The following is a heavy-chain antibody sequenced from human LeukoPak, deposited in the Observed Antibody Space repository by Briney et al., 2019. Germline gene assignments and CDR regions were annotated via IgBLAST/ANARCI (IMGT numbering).Heavy chain of an antibody. V-gene: IGHV1-2*02. CDR2: INPNSGGT. CDR1: GYTFTGYY. J-gene: IGHJ3*02. D-gene: IGHD2-15*01. Sequence: ASVKVSCKASGYTFTGYYMHWVRQAPGQGLELMGWINPNSGGTNYAQKFQGRVTMTRDTSISTAYMELSRLRSDDTAVYYCARDLRVLHGGGGIWGQGTMVTVSS. CDR3: ARDLRVLHGGGGI.